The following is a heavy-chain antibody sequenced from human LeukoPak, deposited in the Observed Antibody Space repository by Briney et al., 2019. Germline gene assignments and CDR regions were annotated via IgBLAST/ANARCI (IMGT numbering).Heavy chain of an antibody. D-gene: IGHD3-10*01. Sequence: ASVKVSCKASGYTFTDYYIHWVRQAPGQGLEWMGWINPNSGGTNYAQKFQGRVTMTRDTSISTAYMELSRLRSDDTAVYYCARDGRVYGSGSPGYWGQGTLVTVSP. CDR3: ARDGRVYGSGSPGY. J-gene: IGHJ4*02. CDR2: INPNSGGT. CDR1: GYTFTDYY. V-gene: IGHV1-2*02.